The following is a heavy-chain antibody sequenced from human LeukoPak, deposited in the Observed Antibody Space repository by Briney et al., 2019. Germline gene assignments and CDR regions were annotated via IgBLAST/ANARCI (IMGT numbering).Heavy chain of an antibody. CDR1: GGPISSYY. CDR2: ISASGST. D-gene: IGHD2-2*01. V-gene: IGHV4-4*09. J-gene: IGHJ5*02. Sequence: SETLSLTCTVSGGPISSYYWSWIRQPPGKGLEWIGYISASGSTNYNPSLKSRVTISVDTSKNQFSLKLSSVTAADTAVYYCARQIIVAPPTMGFVGYNWFDPWGQGTLVTVSS. CDR3: ARQIIVAPPTMGFVGYNWFDP.